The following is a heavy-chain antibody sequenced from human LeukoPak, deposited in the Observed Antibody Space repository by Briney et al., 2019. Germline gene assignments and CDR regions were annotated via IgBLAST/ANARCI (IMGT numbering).Heavy chain of an antibody. Sequence: SETLSLTCAVYGGSFSGYYWSWIRQPPGKGLEWIGEINHSGSTNYNPSLKSRVTISVDTSKNQFSLKLSSVTAADTAVYYCGGLVTGYWGQGTLVTVSS. D-gene: IGHD1-20*01. CDR3: GGLVTGY. V-gene: IGHV4-34*01. CDR1: GGSFSGYY. J-gene: IGHJ4*02. CDR2: INHSGST.